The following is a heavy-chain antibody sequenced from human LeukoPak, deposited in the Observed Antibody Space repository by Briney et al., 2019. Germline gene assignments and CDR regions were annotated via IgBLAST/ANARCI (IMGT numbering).Heavy chain of an antibody. CDR2: IFPSGGEI. J-gene: IGHJ4*02. CDR1: GFTFSTFA. D-gene: IGHD2-8*02. CDR3: AAYRQVLLPFES. V-gene: IGHV3-23*01. Sequence: GGSLRLSCAASGFTFSTFAMIWVRQPPGKGLEWVSSIFPSGGEIQYADSVRGRFTISRDNSKSTLSLQMNSLRAEDTAIYYCAAYRQVLLPFESWGQGTLVTVSS.